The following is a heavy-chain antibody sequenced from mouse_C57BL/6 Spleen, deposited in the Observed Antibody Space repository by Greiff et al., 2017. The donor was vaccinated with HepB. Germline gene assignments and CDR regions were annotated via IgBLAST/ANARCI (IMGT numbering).Heavy chain of an antibody. J-gene: IGHJ2*01. D-gene: IGHD1-1*01. CDR3: ARHYYGSSPYYFDY. CDR1: RFTFSSYG. V-gene: IGHV5-6*01. CDR2: ISSGGSYT. Sequence: EVQVVESGGDLVKPGGSLKLSCAASRFTFSSYGMSWVRQTPDKRLEWVATISSGGSYTYYPDSVKGRFTISRDNAKNTLYLQMSSLKSEDTAMYYCARHYYGSSPYYFDYWGQCTTLTVSS.